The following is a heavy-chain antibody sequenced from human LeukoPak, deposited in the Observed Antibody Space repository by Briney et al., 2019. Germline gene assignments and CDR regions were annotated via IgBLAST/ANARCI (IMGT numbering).Heavy chain of an antibody. V-gene: IGHV1-18*01. Sequence: GASVKVSCKASGYTFTSYGISWVRQAPGQGLEWMGWISAYNGNTNYAQKLQGRVTMTTDTSTSPAYMELRSLRSDDTAVYYCARTGSGSYPLYNWSDPWGQGTLVTVSS. CDR3: ARTGSGSYPLYNWSDP. D-gene: IGHD3-10*01. CDR1: GYTFTSYG. CDR2: ISAYNGNT. J-gene: IGHJ5*02.